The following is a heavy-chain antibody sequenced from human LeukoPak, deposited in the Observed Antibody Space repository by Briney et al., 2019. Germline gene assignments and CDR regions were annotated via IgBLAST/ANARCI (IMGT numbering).Heavy chain of an antibody. D-gene: IGHD2-2*01. Sequence: ASVKVSCKASGGTFSSYAISWVRQAPGQGLEWMGGIIPIFGTANYAQKFQGRVTITADESTSTAYMELSSLRSEDTAVYYCARDPACSNTSCYFTYYYYGMDVWGQGTTVTVSS. V-gene: IGHV1-69*13. CDR1: GGTFSSYA. CDR2: IIPIFGTA. J-gene: IGHJ6*02. CDR3: ARDPACSNTSCYFTYYYYGMDV.